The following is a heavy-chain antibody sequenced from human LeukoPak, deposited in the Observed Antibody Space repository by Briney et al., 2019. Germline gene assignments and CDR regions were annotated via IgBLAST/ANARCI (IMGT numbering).Heavy chain of an antibody. CDR1: GGSINNDDYS. V-gene: IGHV4-30-4*07. J-gene: IGHJ4*02. CDR2: VYYSGNT. D-gene: IGHD3-22*01. CDR3: ARSVMDSSDFYYFDY. Sequence: PSETLSLTCAVSGGSINNDDYSWSWIRQPPGKGLEWIGYVYYSGNTYYNPSLKSRVTISVDTSKNQLSLKLTSVTAADTAVYYCARSVMDSSDFYYFDYWGQGTLVTVSS.